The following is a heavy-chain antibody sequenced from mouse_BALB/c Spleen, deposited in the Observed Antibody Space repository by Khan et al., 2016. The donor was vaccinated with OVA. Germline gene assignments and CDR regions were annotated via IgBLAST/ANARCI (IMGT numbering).Heavy chain of an antibody. CDR1: GYSITSDYA. V-gene: IGHV3-2*02. CDR2: ISYSGNT. D-gene: IGHD2-10*02. J-gene: IGHJ2*01. CDR3: ARVYGGDFDY. Sequence: EVQLVESGPGLVKPSRSLSLTCTVTGYSITSDYAWNWIRQFPGNKLEWMGYISYSGNTKYNQSLKSRISVTRDTSKNQIFLQLNSVTAEDTATYYCARVYGGDFDYWGQGTTLTVSS.